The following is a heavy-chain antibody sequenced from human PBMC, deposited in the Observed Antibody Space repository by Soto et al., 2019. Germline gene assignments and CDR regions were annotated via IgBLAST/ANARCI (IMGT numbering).Heavy chain of an antibody. CDR1: GFTFSSYS. J-gene: IGHJ3*01. CDR3: VREGRGSFDF. Sequence: PGGSLILSCAASGFTFSSYSMNWVRQAPGKGLEWVSVIGGRGNSAYYADSVQGRFTISRDNSKNTLSLQMSSLTAEDTAIYYCVREGRGSFDFWGRGTMVTVSS. D-gene: IGHD5-12*01. V-gene: IGHV3-23*01. CDR2: IGGRGNSA.